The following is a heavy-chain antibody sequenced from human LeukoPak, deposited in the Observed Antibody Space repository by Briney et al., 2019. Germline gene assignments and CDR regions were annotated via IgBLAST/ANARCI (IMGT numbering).Heavy chain of an antibody. J-gene: IGHJ4*02. CDR3: ARGTMASDF. Sequence: PGGSLRLSCAASGFTFSDYYMSWIRQAPGKGLEWVSHISISGTTTFYVDSVKGRFTISRDNTKNSLYLQMNSLRAEDTAMYYCARGTMASDFWGQGTLVTVSS. CDR1: GFTFSDYY. CDR2: ISISGTTT. V-gene: IGHV3-11*01. D-gene: IGHD3-10*01.